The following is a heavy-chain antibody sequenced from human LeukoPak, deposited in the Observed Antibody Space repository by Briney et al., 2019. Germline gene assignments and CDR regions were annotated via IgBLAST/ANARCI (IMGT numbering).Heavy chain of an antibody. CDR1: GFTFSDYA. D-gene: IGHD2-15*01. V-gene: IGHV3-23*01. J-gene: IGHJ4*02. CDR2: IIDNGGST. CDR3: ANSRLLYHFDY. Sequence: GGSLRLSCAASGFTFSDYAMSWVRQAPGNGLEWVSSIIDNGGSTYYADSVKGRFTISRDNSKNTLYLQMNGLRAEDTAVYYCANSRLLYHFDYWGQGTLVTVSS.